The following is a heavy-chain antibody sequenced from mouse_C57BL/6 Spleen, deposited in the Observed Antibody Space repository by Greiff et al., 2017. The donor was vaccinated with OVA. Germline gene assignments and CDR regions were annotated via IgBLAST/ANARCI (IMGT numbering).Heavy chain of an antibody. Sequence: EVQLQQSGPELVKPGASVKISCKASGYTFTDYYMNWVKQSHGKSLEWIGDINPNNGGTSYNQKFKGKATLTVDKSSSTAYMELRSLTSEDSAVYYCARDGITTVVALWGRYAMDYWGQGTSVTVSS. V-gene: IGHV1-26*01. D-gene: IGHD1-1*01. J-gene: IGHJ4*01. CDR3: ARDGITTVVALWGRYAMDY. CDR2: INPNNGGT. CDR1: GYTFTDYY.